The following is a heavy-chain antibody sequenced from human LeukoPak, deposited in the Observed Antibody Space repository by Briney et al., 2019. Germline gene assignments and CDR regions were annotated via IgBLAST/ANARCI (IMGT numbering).Heavy chain of an antibody. CDR2: INPNSGAT. CDR3: ARASTGLPNWFDP. CDR1: GYNFIDYY. D-gene: IGHD4-17*01. V-gene: IGHV1-2*02. J-gene: IGHJ5*02. Sequence: ASVKVSCKASGYNFIDYYIFWVRQAPGQGLEWMGWINPNSGATGYAQKFQGRVIMTRDTSINTAYLELSRLRSDDTAVYFCARASTGLPNWFDPWGQGTLVTVSS.